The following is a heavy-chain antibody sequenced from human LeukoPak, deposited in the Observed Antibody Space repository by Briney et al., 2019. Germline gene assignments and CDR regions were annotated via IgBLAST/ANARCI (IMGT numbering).Heavy chain of an antibody. Sequence: ASVKVSCKASVCTFSSYAISWVRQAPGQGLEWMGGIIPIFGTANYAQKFQGRVTITADESTSTAYMELSSLRSEDTPVYYCARAPSPLAVAAAFDIWGQGTMVTVSS. CDR1: VCTFSSYA. D-gene: IGHD6-19*01. V-gene: IGHV1-69*13. CDR3: ARAPSPLAVAAAFDI. CDR2: IIPIFGTA. J-gene: IGHJ3*02.